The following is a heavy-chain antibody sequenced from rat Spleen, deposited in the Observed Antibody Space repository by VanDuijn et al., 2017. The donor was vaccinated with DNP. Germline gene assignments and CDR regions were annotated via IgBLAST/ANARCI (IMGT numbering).Heavy chain of an antibody. Sequence: QVQLQQSGAELAKPGSSVKISCTASGYTFTSYYMSWIKETTGQGLEYIGYINTGSGGTNYNEKFKGKATLTVDKSSSTALMQLSSLTPDDSAVYYCARRRLPYWYFDFWGPGTMVTVSS. CDR3: ARRRLPYWYFDF. CDR1: GYTFTSYY. CDR2: INTGSGGT. J-gene: IGHJ1*01. V-gene: IGHV1-43*01. D-gene: IGHD1-4*01.